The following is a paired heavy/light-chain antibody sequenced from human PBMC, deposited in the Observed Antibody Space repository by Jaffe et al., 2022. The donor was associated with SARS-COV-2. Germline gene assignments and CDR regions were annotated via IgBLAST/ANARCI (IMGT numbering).Heavy chain of an antibody. Sequence: QVQLVQSGAEVKKPGASVKVSCKASGYTFTIYDINWVRQAAGQGLEWMGWMNPDSGNTGSAQKFQGRVTMTRNTSITTAYMELSSLRSEDTAVYYCAKRGYTYGYSYYYGMDVWGQGTTVTVSS. CDR1: GYTFTIYD. CDR3: AKRGYTYGYSYYYGMDV. V-gene: IGHV1-8*01. J-gene: IGHJ6*02. CDR2: MNPDSGNT. D-gene: IGHD5-18*01.
Light chain of an antibody. J-gene: IGLJ1*01. V-gene: IGLV2-11*01. CDR2: DVS. CDR3: CSYAGSYTPYV. Sequence: QSALTQPRSVSGSPGQSVTISCTGTSSDVGGYNYVSWYQQHPGKAPKLMIYDVSKRPSGVPDRFSGSKSANTASLTISGLQAEDEADYYCCSYAGSYTPYVFGTGTKVTVL. CDR1: SSDVGGYNY.